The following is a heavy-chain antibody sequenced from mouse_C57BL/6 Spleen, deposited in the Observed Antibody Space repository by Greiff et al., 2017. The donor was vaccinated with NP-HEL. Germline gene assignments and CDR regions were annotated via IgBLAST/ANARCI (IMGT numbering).Heavy chain of an antibody. Sequence: VQLKQSGPELVKPGASVKIPCKASGYTFTDYNMDWVKQSHGKSLEWIGDINPNNGGTIYNQKFKGKATLTVDKSSSTAYMELRSLTSEDTAVYYCARSHYYGSSYRFAYWGQGTLVTVSA. CDR3: ARSHYYGSSYRFAY. J-gene: IGHJ3*01. V-gene: IGHV1-18*01. CDR1: GYTFTDYN. D-gene: IGHD1-1*01. CDR2: INPNNGGT.